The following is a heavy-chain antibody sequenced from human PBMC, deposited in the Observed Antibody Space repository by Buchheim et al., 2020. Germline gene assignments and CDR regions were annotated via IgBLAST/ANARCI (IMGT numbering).Heavy chain of an antibody. Sequence: QVQLVQSGAEVKKPGSSVKVSCKASGGTFSSYAISWVRQAPGQGLEWMGWINPNSGGTNYAQKFQGRVTMTRDTSISTAYMELSRLRSDDTAVYYCARSEPGFLEWLLFDYWGQGTL. CDR2: INPNSGGT. CDR1: GGTFSSYA. CDR3: ARSEPGFLEWLLFDY. D-gene: IGHD3-3*01. V-gene: IGHV1-2*02. J-gene: IGHJ4*02.